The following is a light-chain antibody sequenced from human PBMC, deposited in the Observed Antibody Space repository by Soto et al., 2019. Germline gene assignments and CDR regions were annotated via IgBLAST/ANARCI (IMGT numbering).Light chain of an antibody. CDR1: SSDVGSYNL. J-gene: IGLJ1*01. Sequence: QSVLTQPASVSGSPGQSITISCTGTSSDVGSYNLVSWYQQHPGKAPKLMIYEVSKRPSGVSNRFSGSKSDNTASLTITRLQAEDEADYYCCSYAGSSTFYVFGTGTKVTVL. CDR3: CSYAGSSTFYV. CDR2: EVS. V-gene: IGLV2-23*02.